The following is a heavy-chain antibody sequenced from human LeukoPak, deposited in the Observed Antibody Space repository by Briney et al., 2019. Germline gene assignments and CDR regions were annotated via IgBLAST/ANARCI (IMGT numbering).Heavy chain of an antibody. CDR2: IYYSKNT. D-gene: IGHD5-18*01. Sequence: SETLSLTCTVSGGSISSSSAYWGWIRQPPGKGLEWIGSIYYSKNTYYDPSLKSRVTISADTPKNQFSLTLGSVSATDTAVYYCVSPRGFSYGYFDYWGQGTLVSVSS. J-gene: IGHJ4*02. CDR3: VSPRGFSYGYFDY. V-gene: IGHV4-39*01. CDR1: GGSISSSSAY.